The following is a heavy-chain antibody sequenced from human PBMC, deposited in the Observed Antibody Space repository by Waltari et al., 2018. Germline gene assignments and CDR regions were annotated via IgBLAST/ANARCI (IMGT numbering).Heavy chain of an antibody. V-gene: IGHV4-38-2*02. J-gene: IGHJ6*03. Sequence: QVQLQESGPGLVKPSETLSLTCAVSGYSISSGYYWGWIRQPPGMRLEWIGSIYHSGSTYYNPSLKSRVTISVDTSKNQFSLKLSSVTAADTAVYYCARDYTITGTTYDYYYMDVWGKGTTVTVSS. D-gene: IGHD1-7*01. CDR2: IYHSGST. CDR1: GYSISSGYY. CDR3: ARDYTITGTTYDYYYMDV.